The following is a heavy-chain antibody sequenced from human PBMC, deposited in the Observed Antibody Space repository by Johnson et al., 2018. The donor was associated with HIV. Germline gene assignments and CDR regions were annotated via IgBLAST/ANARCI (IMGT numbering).Heavy chain of an antibody. CDR3: AKYTFDI. J-gene: IGHJ3*02. V-gene: IGHV3-30*02. CDR1: GFTFSSYG. Sequence: VQLVESGGGVVQPGGSLRLSCAASGFTFSSYGMHWVRQAPGKGLEWVAFIRYDGSNEYYADSVKGRFTISRDSSKNTLYLQMNSLRAATTAVYYCAKYTFDIWGQGTMVTVSS. CDR2: IRYDGSNE.